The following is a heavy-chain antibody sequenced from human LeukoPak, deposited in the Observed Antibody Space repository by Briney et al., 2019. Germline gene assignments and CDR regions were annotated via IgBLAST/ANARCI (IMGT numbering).Heavy chain of an antibody. Sequence: GGSLRLSCAASGFTFSSYSMNWVRQAPGKGLEWVSSISSSSSYIYYADSVKGRFTISRDNAKNSLYLQMNSLRAEDTAVYYCARRGGGVVPAATPFDYWGQGTLVTVSS. J-gene: IGHJ4*02. CDR3: ARRGGGVVPAATPFDY. D-gene: IGHD2-2*01. V-gene: IGHV3-21*01. CDR2: ISSSSSYI. CDR1: GFTFSSYS.